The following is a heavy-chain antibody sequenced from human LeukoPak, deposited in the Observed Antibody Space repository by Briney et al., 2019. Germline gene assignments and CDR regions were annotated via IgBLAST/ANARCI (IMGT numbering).Heavy chain of an antibody. CDR2: IYYSGST. J-gene: IGHJ4*02. CDR3: ACWAFRGVNFDY. V-gene: IGHV4-39*01. Sequence: SETLSLTCTVSGGSISSSSYYWGWIRQPPGKGLEWIGSIYYSGSTYYNPSLKSRVTISVDTSKNQFSLKLSSVTAADTAVYYCACWAFRGVNFDYWGQGALVTVSS. D-gene: IGHD6-13*01. CDR1: GGSISSSSYY.